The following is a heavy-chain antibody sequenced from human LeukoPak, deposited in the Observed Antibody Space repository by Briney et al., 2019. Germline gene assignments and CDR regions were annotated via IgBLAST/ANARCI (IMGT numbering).Heavy chain of an antibody. D-gene: IGHD2-2*02. CDR1: GFTLSSYW. Sequence: PGGSLRLSCAASGFTLSSYWMSWVRQAPGKGLERVANIKEDGSEKYYVDSVKGRFTISRDNAENSLYLQVNSLRAEDTDVYYCARVTYPWYFDYWGQGTLVTVSS. CDR2: IKEDGSEK. V-gene: IGHV3-7*04. J-gene: IGHJ4*02. CDR3: ARVTYPWYFDY.